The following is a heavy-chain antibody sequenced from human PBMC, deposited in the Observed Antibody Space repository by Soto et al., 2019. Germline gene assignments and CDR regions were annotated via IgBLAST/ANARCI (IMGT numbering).Heavy chain of an antibody. D-gene: IGHD6-19*01. CDR1: GDRVSINSAA. J-gene: IGHJ5*02. V-gene: IGHV6-1*01. CDR3: ARDLYSSGWYRWWFDP. CDR2: TYYRSKWYN. Sequence: PSQTLSLTCAISGDRVSINSAAWNWIRQSPSRCLEWLGRTYYRSKWYNDYAVSVKSRITINPDTSKNQFSLQLNSVTPEDTAVYYCARDLYSSGWYRWWFDPWGQGSLVTVS.